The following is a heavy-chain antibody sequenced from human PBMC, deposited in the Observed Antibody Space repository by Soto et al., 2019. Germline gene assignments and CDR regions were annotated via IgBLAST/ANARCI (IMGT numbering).Heavy chain of an antibody. CDR1: GGSFSGYY. D-gene: IGHD2-8*02. J-gene: IGHJ4*02. Sequence: ASETLSLTCAVYGGSFSGYYWTWIRQPPGTGLEWIGEINHSGSTNYNPSLKSRVTISVDTSKNQFSLKLTSVTGADTAVYYCARDKITGLFDYWGQGTLVTVSS. CDR2: INHSGST. CDR3: ARDKITGLFDY. V-gene: IGHV4-34*01.